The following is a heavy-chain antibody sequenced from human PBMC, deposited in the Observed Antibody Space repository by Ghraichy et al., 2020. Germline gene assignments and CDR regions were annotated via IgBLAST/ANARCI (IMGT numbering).Heavy chain of an antibody. D-gene: IGHD2/OR15-2a*01. CDR1: GFTFNNYA. V-gene: IGHV3-23*01. J-gene: IGHJ3*01. CDR3: ANDWGEYPNCLNV. CDR2: ISGSGGNT. Sequence: GGSLRLSCAASGFTFNNYAMHWVRQAPGKGLEWVSAISGSGGNTYYADSVKGRFTISRDNSKNTLFLQINSLRAEDTALYYCANDWGEYPNCLNVWGQGTMVTVSS.